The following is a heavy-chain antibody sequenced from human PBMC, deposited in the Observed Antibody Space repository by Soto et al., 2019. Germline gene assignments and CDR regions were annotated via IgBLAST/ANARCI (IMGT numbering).Heavy chain of an antibody. V-gene: IGHV3-48*01. Sequence: PGGSLRLSCAASGFTFSSSAMSWVRQAPGKGLEWVSSISSSSTIYYADSVKGRFTISRDNVQNSLYLQMHSLRAEDTAVYYCARERGSGWTFDYWGQGTLVTVSS. CDR3: ARERGSGWTFDY. J-gene: IGHJ4*02. CDR2: ISSSSTI. D-gene: IGHD6-19*01. CDR1: GFTFSSSA.